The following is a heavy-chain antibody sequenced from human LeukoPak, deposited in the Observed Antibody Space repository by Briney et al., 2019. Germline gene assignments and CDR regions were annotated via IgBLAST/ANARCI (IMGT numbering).Heavy chain of an antibody. CDR1: GFTFSSYA. CDR3: ARDRMIVVVIPFGAFDI. V-gene: IGHV3-30-3*01. Sequence: GRSLRLSCAASGFTFSSYAMHWVRQAPGKGLEWVAVISYDGSNKYYADSVKGRFTISRDNSKNTLYLQMNSLRAEDTAVYYCARDRMIVVVIPFGAFDIWGQGTMVTVSS. D-gene: IGHD3-22*01. J-gene: IGHJ3*02. CDR2: ISYDGSNK.